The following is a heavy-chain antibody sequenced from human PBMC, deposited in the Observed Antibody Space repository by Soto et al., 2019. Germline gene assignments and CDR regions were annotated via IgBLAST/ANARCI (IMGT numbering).Heavy chain of an antibody. J-gene: IGHJ4*02. Sequence: QVQLVESGGGVVQPGRSLRLSCAASGFTFSSYAMHWVRQAPGKGLEWVAVISYDGSNKYYADSVKGRFTISRDNSKNTLYLQINSLRAEDTAVYYCARSITMVRGVDLDYWGQGTLVTVSS. CDR2: ISYDGSNK. CDR1: GFTFSSYA. D-gene: IGHD3-10*01. CDR3: ARSITMVRGVDLDY. V-gene: IGHV3-30-3*01.